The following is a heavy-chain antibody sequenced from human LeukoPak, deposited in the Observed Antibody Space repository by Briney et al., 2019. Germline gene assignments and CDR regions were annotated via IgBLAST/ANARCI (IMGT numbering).Heavy chain of an antibody. J-gene: IGHJ4*02. CDR1: GFTFSSYA. D-gene: IGHD1-26*01. Sequence: PGGSLRLSCAASGFTFSSYAMHWVRQAPGKGLEWVAVISYDGSNKYYADSVRGRFTISRDNAKNSLYLQMNSLRAEDTAVYYCARDNVGATPFDYWGQGTLVTVSS. CDR2: ISYDGSNK. CDR3: ARDNVGATPFDY. V-gene: IGHV3-30-3*01.